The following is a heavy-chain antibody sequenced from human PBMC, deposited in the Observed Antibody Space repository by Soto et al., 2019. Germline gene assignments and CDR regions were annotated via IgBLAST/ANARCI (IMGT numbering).Heavy chain of an antibody. J-gene: IGHJ3*02. V-gene: IGHV3-23*01. CDR1: GFTFNTYP. CDR2: ISGSGGNT. CDR3: AKETGNRGGGAFDI. D-gene: IGHD1-1*01. Sequence: GGSLRLSCAASGFTFNTYPMTWVRQARGKGLEWVSCISGSGGNTYYADSVKGRFTISRDNSRNTLYLEMNSLRAEDTAVYYCAKETGNRGGGAFDIWGQGTMVTVSS.